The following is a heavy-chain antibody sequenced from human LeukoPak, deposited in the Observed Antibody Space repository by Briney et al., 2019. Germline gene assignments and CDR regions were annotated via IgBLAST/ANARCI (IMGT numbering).Heavy chain of an antibody. D-gene: IGHD6-19*01. CDR3: ARDYSSGWYEGVFDY. Sequence: PSGGSTSYAQKFQGRVTMTRDTSTSTVYMELSSLRSEDTAVYYCARDYSSGWYEGVFDYWGQGTLVPVSS. J-gene: IGHJ4*02. V-gene: IGHV1-46*01. CDR2: PSGGST.